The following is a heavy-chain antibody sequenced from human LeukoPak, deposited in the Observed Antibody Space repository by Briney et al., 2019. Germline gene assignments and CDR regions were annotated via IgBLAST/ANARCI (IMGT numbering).Heavy chain of an antibody. J-gene: IGHJ3*02. CDR1: GFPFSTFW. V-gene: IGHV3-7*01. CDR3: ARVASYAFDI. D-gene: IGHD6-6*01. CDR2: INQDGSEK. Sequence: PGGSLRLSCAVSGFPFSTFWMSWVRQAPGKGLEWVANINQDGSEKYYVDSLKGQFTISRDNAKNSLYLQMNSLRAEDTAVYYCARVASYAFDIWGQGTMVTVSS.